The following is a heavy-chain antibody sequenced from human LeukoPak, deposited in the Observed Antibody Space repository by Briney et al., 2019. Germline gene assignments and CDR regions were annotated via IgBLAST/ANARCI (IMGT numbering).Heavy chain of an antibody. D-gene: IGHD3-10*01. J-gene: IGHJ6*02. CDR2: INSDGSST. CDR3: ARDYGRSRDYGMDV. CDR1: GFTFTNAW. V-gene: IGHV3-74*01. Sequence: GGSLRLSCKASGFTFTNAWMNWVRQAPGKGLVWVSRINSDGSSTTYADSVKGRFTISRDNAKNTLYLQMNSLRAEDTAVYYCARDYGRSRDYGMDVWGQGTTVTVSS.